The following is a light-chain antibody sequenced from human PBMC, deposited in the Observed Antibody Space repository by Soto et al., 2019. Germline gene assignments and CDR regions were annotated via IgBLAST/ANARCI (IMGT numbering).Light chain of an antibody. CDR2: DAS. V-gene: IGKV1-5*01. J-gene: IGKJ1*01. CDR3: QRYETFSGT. Sequence: DIQMTQSPSTLSASVGATVTVTCRASQSVSGGLAWYQQKPGEAPKLLIYDASSLPRGVPSRFSGSGSGTKFTLTIASLPPDDFATYYCQRYETFSGTFGPGTKVDIK. CDR1: QSVSGG.